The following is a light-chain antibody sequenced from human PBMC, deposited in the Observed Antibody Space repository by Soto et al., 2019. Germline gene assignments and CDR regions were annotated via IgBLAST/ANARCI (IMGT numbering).Light chain of an antibody. Sequence: EIVMTQAPPTLSVSPGERATLSCRASQSVSSNLAWYQQKPGQPPRLLIYGASTRATGIPARFSGSGSGTEFALTISSLQYEDFAVYYCQQYNKWPPWTFGQGPKVEI. CDR2: GAS. CDR1: QSVSSN. V-gene: IGKV3-15*01. CDR3: QQYNKWPPWT. J-gene: IGKJ1*01.